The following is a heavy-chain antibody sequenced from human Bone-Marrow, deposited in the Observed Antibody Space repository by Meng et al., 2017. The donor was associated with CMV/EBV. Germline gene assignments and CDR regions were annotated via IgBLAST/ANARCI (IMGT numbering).Heavy chain of an antibody. D-gene: IGHD3-10*01. V-gene: IGHV1-18*01. CDR1: NFASDG. CDR2: ISDYNGKT. J-gene: IGHJ4*02. CDR3: ARDGIYYGSGSYRGLFDY. Sequence: NFASDGISWVRQAPGQGLEWMGWISDYNGKTYYAQKFQGRVTMTTDTSTSTAYMELRSLRSDDTAVFYCARDGIYYGSGSYRGLFDYWGQGTLVTVSS.